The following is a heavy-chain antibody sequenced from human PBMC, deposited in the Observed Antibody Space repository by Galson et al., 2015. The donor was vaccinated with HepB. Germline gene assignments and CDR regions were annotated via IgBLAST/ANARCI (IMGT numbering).Heavy chain of an antibody. Sequence: SLRLSCAASGFTFSSYSMNWVRQAPGKGLEWVSSISSSSSYIYYADSVKGRFTISRDNAKNSLYLQMNSLRAEDTAVYYCARDASQGEMATDMDVWGQGTTVTVSS. CDR3: ARDASQGEMATDMDV. D-gene: IGHD5-24*01. CDR2: ISSSSSYI. V-gene: IGHV3-21*01. J-gene: IGHJ6*02. CDR1: GFTFSSYS.